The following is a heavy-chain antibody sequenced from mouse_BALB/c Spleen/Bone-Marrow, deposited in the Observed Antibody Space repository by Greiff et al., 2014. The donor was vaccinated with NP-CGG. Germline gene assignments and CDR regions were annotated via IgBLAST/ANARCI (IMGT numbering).Heavy chain of an antibody. CDR3: ARVSPYWYFDV. CDR1: GFTFSSYI. J-gene: IGHJ1*01. V-gene: IGHV5-12-2*01. D-gene: IGHD6-2*01. Sequence: EVQLVESGGGFGQPGGSLKLSCAASGFTFSSYIMSWVRQTPEKRLEWVAYISHSGGSSYYLDTVKGRFTISRDNAKNTLYLQMSSLKSEDTAMYYCARVSPYWYFDVWGAGTTVTVSS. CDR2: ISHSGGSS.